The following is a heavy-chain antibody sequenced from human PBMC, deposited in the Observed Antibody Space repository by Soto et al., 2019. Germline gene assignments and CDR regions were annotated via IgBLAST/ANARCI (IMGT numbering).Heavy chain of an antibody. J-gene: IGHJ4*02. D-gene: IGHD6-19*01. V-gene: IGHV4-31*03. Sequence: SETLSLTCTVSGGSISSGGYYWSWIRQHPGKGLEWIGYIYYSGSTYYNPSLKSRVTISVDTSKNQFSLKLSSVTAADTAVYYCARGQDVSGAVAGPNPDYWGQGTLVTVSS. CDR2: IYYSGST. CDR1: GGSISSGGYY. CDR3: ARGQDVSGAVAGPNPDY.